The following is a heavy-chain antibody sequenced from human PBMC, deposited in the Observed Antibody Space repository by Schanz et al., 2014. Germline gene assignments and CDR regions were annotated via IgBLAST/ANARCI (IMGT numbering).Heavy chain of an antibody. CDR3: ARGTMPGTFDI. Sequence: QVQLVQSGAEVKKPGASVKVSCKASGYTFTSDSMHWVRQAPGQGLEWMGWITAYNGDTNYALKLQGRVTMTADTSTSTAYMELSSLRYEDTALYYCARGTMPGTFDIWGQGTMVTVSS. CDR1: GYTFTSDS. CDR2: ITAYNGDT. J-gene: IGHJ3*02. V-gene: IGHV1-18*04. D-gene: IGHD2-2*01.